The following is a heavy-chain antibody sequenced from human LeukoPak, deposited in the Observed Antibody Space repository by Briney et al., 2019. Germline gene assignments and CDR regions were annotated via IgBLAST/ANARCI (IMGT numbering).Heavy chain of an antibody. D-gene: IGHD3-16*02. Sequence: GGALRLSCAAPGFTFSDYYMCWSRQAPGKGLEYISYISSSGSTIYYADSVEGRFTIAKDNDKHSLYLKINSLRDEATAVYYCARESGYPTYWGQGTLVTVSS. J-gene: IGHJ4*02. CDR1: GFTFSDYY. CDR3: ARESGYPTY. CDR2: ISSSGSTI. V-gene: IGHV3-11*01.